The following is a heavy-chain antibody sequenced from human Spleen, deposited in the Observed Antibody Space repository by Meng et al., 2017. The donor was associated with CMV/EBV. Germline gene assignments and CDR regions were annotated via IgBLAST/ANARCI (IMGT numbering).Heavy chain of an antibody. CDR1: GFLFSRYW. CDR3: ARGFWNPYYEDTHDY. D-gene: IGHD3-22*01. J-gene: IGHJ4*02. CDR2: INQDENEK. Sequence: GESLKISCAASGFLFSRYWMSWVRQAPGKGLEWVANINQDENEKSYVDSVKGRFTISRDNAKNSLYLQMNSLRAEDTAVFYCARGFWNPYYEDTHDYWGQGTLVTVSS. V-gene: IGHV3-7*04.